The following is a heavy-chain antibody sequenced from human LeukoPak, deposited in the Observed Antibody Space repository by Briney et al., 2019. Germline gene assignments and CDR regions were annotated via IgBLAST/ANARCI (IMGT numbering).Heavy chain of an antibody. V-gene: IGHV3-30*02. CDR1: GFTFSSYG. J-gene: IGHJ4*02. CDR3: AKLFGEDIVVVLAATTHDY. D-gene: IGHD2-2*01. CDR2: IRYDGSNK. Sequence: GGSLRLSCAASGFTFSSYGMHWVRQAPGKGLEWVAFIRYDGSNKYYADSVKGRFTISRDNSKNALYLQMNSLRAEDTAVYYCAKLFGEDIVVVLAATTHDYWGQGTLVTVSS.